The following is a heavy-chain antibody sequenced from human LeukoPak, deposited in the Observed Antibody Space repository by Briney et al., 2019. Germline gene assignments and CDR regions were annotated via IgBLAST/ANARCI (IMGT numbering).Heavy chain of an antibody. CDR1: NYSISSGYY. J-gene: IGHJ4*02. D-gene: IGHD2-8*01. Sequence: SETLSLTCTVSNYSISSGYYWGWVRPSPGKGLEWIGSGYYSGTTYYNPSLKRRVTISVDTSKNQFFLKLSSVTAADTAVYYCARDLRPRHCTTNCYTFDYWGQGTLVTVSS. CDR3: ARDLRPRHCTTNCYTFDY. CDR2: GYYSGTT. V-gene: IGHV4-38-2*02.